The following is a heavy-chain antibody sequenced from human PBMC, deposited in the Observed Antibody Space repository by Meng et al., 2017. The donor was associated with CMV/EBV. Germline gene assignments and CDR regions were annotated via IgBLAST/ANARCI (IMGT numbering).Heavy chain of an antibody. CDR2: ISAYNGNT. Sequence: VLLVQAVVEVKTSGAQVKVSCKASVYTFTSNGSSWVRQAPGQGLEWMGWISAYNGNTNYAQKLQGRVTMTTDTSTSTAYMELRSLRSDDTAVYYCARVGGGNWFDPWGQGTLVTVSS. D-gene: IGHD3-16*01. V-gene: IGHV1-18*01. CDR3: ARVGGGNWFDP. J-gene: IGHJ5*02. CDR1: VYTFTSNG.